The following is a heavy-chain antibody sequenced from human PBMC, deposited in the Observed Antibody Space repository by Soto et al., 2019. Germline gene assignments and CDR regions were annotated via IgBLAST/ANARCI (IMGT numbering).Heavy chain of an antibody. CDR2: IRSKANSYAT. D-gene: IGHD3-22*01. CDR3: TRRRNLNYDSSGYDY. CDR1: GFTFSGSA. J-gene: IGHJ4*02. V-gene: IGHV3-73*01. Sequence: GGSLRLSCAASGFTFSGSAMHWVRQASGKGLEWVGRIRSKANSYATAYAASVKGRFTISRDDSKNTAYLQMNSLKTEDTAVYYCTRRRNLNYDSSGYDYWGQGTLVTVSS.